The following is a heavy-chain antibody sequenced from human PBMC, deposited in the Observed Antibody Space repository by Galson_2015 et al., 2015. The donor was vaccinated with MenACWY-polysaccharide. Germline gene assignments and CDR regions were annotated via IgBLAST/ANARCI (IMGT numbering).Heavy chain of an antibody. Sequence: SLRLSCAAAGFNFNIHPVHWVRQAPGKGLEWVALISSDEDDKYYADSVKGRFTISRDNHKNMVFLEMNSLRAEDTAVYYCVRDGGGGNGWYWFDLWGQGTRVTVSS. CDR2: ISSDEDDK. CDR1: GFNFNIHP. CDR3: VRDGGGGNGWYWFDL. V-gene: IGHV3-30-3*01. D-gene: IGHD6-19*01. J-gene: IGHJ5*02.